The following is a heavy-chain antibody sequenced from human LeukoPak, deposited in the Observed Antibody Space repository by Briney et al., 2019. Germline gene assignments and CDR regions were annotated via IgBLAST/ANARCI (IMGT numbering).Heavy chain of an antibody. D-gene: IGHD4-11*01. Sequence: GGSLRLSCAASGFNLRDYWMHWVRQAPGKGLVWVSRLGTDGTYTNYADSVTGRLSISRDNAKNTLYLQMDSLRADDTSFYYCVRDPSNSGNWFDLWGQGTLVTVSS. CDR2: LGTDGTYT. CDR3: VRDPSNSGNWFDL. J-gene: IGHJ5*02. CDR1: GFNLRDYW. V-gene: IGHV3-74*01.